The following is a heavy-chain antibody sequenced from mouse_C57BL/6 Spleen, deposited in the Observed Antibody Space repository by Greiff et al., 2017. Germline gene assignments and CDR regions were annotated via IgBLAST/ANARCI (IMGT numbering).Heavy chain of an antibody. Sequence: QVQLQQPGAELVKPGASVKLSCKASGYTFTSYWMHWVKQRPGQGLEWIGMIHPNSGSTNYNEKFKSKATLTVDKSSSTAYMQLSSLTSEDSAVYYCARRVTGTYYAMDYWGQGTSDTVSS. CDR3: ARRVTGTYYAMDY. CDR2: IHPNSGST. D-gene: IGHD4-1*01. J-gene: IGHJ4*01. V-gene: IGHV1-64*01. CDR1: GYTFTSYW.